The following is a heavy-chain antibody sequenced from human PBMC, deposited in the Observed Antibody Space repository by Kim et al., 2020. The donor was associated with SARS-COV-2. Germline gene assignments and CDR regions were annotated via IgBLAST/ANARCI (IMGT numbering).Heavy chain of an antibody. V-gene: IGHV3-20*01. CDR3: VRGYAGGPFYL. J-gene: IGHJ5*02. CDR2: INRNSDST. Sequence: GGSLRLSCAASGFTFDDYGMSWVRQAPGKGLEWVSGINRNSDSTGYADSVKGRFTISRDNAKNSLFLQMNSPRAEDTALYHCVRGYAGGPFYLWGQGTLV. CDR1: GFTFDDYG. D-gene: IGHD3-16*01.